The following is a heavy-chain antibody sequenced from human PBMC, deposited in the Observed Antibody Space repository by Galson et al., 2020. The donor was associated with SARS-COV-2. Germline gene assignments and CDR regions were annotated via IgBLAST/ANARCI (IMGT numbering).Heavy chain of an antibody. V-gene: IGHV1-18*01. J-gene: IGHJ6*02. CDR1: GYTFGNHG. CDR3: ARGGVDYGDLYSGMDV. CDR2: SSGSNGYT. Sequence: ASVKVSCKASGYTFGNHGINWVRQAPGQGLEWVAWSSGSNGYTNYGEQFQGRVTLTADTATNTVYMDLRSLTSDDTAVYYCARGGVDYGDLYSGMDVWGQGTMLTVSS. D-gene: IGHD4-17*01.